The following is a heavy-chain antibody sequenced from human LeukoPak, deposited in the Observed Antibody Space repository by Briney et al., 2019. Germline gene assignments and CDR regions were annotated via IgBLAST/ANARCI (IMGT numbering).Heavy chain of an antibody. CDR1: GYSFNAYY. D-gene: IGHD3-9*01. CDR2: INPNSGRT. Sequence: GASVQVSCKTSGYSFNAYYLHWVRQAPGQRLEWMGWINPNSGRTHYAPEFQGRVTLTTDTSITTAYMELSSLISGDTALYYCARDSSDILTGYYHFWGQGTLVTVSS. V-gene: IGHV1-2*02. CDR3: ARDSSDILTGYYHF. J-gene: IGHJ4*02.